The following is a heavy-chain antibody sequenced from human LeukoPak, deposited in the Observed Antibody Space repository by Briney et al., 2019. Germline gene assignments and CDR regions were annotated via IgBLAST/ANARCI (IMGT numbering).Heavy chain of an antibody. CDR1: GGSIRSGGYS. CDR2: IYHSGST. J-gene: IGHJ4*02. Sequence: SQTLSLTRAVSGGSIRSGGYSGSWIRQPPGKGLEWIGYIYHSGSTYYNPSLKSRVTISVDRSKNQFSLKLSSVTAADTAVYYCARETVPGAYGYWGQGTLVTVSS. CDR3: ARETVPGAYGY. D-gene: IGHD2-2*01. V-gene: IGHV4-30-2*01.